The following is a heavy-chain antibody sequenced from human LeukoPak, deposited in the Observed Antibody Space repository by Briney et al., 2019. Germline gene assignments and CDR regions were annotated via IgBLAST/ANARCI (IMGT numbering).Heavy chain of an antibody. CDR3: ARDSSSGSYYSVWYYYYCMDV. Sequence: GGSLRLSCAASGFTFSTFAMIWVRQPPGKGLEWVSSISSSSSYIYYADSVKGRFTISRDNAKNSLYLQMNSLRAEDTAAYYCARDSSSGSYYSVWYYYYCMDVWGKGTTVTVSS. V-gene: IGHV3-21*01. D-gene: IGHD1-26*01. J-gene: IGHJ6*03. CDR1: GFTFSTFA. CDR2: ISSSSSYI.